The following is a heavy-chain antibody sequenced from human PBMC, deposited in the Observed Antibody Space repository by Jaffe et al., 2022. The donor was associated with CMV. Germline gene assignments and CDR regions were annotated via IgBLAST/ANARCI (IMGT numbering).Heavy chain of an antibody. CDR1: GGSISSGGYY. CDR2: IYYSGST. J-gene: IGHJ6*02. D-gene: IGHD3-3*01. CDR3: ARDATIRNYYYYGMDV. Sequence: QVQLQESGPGLVKPSQTLSLTCTVSGGSISSGGYYWSWIRQHPGKGLEWIGYIYYSGSTYYNPSLKSRVTISVDTSKNQFSLKLSSVTAADTAVYYCARDATIRNYYYYGMDVWGQGTTVTVSS. V-gene: IGHV4-31*03.